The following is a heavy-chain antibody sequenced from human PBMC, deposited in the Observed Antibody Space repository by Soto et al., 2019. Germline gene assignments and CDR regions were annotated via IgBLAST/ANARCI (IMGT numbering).Heavy chain of an antibody. Sequence: SETLSLTCTVSGGSVSSGSYYWSWIRQPPGKGLEWIGYIYYSGSTNYNPSLKSRVTISVDTSKNQFSLKLSSVTAADTAVYYCARNNGYSYGSGSERYYYYYGMDVWGKGTTVTVSS. CDR2: IYYSGST. V-gene: IGHV4-61*01. J-gene: IGHJ6*04. CDR1: GGSVSSGSYY. D-gene: IGHD5-18*01. CDR3: ARNNGYSYGSGSERYYYYYGMDV.